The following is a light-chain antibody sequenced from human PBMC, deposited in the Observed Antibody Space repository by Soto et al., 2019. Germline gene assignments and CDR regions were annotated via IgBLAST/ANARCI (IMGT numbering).Light chain of an antibody. J-gene: IGKJ1*01. CDR2: GAS. Sequence: DIELTQSPSSLSASLGDRVTITCRASQSITTVLHWYQEKPGKDPKLLIHGASTFRDGVPARFSGSGSGTEFTLTISSLQPEDFAIYYCQHSDGVPWTFAQGTRVEI. V-gene: IGKV1-39*01. CDR3: QHSDGVPWT. CDR1: QSITTV.